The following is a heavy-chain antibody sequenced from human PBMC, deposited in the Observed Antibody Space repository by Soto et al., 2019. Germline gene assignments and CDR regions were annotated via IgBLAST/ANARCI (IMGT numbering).Heavy chain of an antibody. D-gene: IGHD2-2*01. Sequence: EVQLVESGGGLVKPGGSLRLSCAASGFTFSSYSMNWVRQAPGKGLEWVSSISSSSSYIYYADSVKGRFTISRDNAKNSLYLQMNSLRAEDTAVDYCARARVVVPDDYYGMDVWGQGTTVTVSS. CDR1: GFTFSSYS. CDR2: ISSSSSYI. J-gene: IGHJ6*02. V-gene: IGHV3-21*06. CDR3: ARARVVVPDDYYGMDV.